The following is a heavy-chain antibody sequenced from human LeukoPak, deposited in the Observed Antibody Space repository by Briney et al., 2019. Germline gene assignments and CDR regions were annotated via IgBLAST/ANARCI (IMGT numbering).Heavy chain of an antibody. V-gene: IGHV4-59*01. J-gene: IGHJ5*02. CDR3: ARAPPSGWFDP. CDR2: IYYSGST. Sequence: SETLSLTCTVSGGSIRSYYWSWIRQPPGKGLEWIGYIYYSGSTNYNPSLKSRVTLSVDTSKNQFSLKLSSVTAADTAVYYCARAPPSGWFDPWGQGTLVTVSS. D-gene: IGHD6-25*01. CDR1: GGSIRSYY.